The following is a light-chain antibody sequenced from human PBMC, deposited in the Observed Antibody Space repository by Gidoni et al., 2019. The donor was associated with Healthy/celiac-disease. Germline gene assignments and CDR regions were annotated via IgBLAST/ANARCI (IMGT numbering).Light chain of an antibody. V-gene: IGLV1-44*01. CDR2: SNN. Sequence: VQRVTISCSGSSSNIGSNTVNWYQQHPGTAAKLLIYSNNQRPSGVPDRFSGSKSGTSASLAISGLQSEDEADDYCAAWDDSLNGWVFGGGTKLTVL. J-gene: IGLJ3*02. CDR1: SSNIGSNT. CDR3: AAWDDSLNGWV.